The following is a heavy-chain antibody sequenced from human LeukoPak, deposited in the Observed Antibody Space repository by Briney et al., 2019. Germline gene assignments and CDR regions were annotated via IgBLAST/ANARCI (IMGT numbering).Heavy chain of an antibody. V-gene: IGHV3-48*03. Sequence: GGSLRLSCAASGFTFSSYNMNWVRQAPGEGLEWVSYISSSGSTIYYADSVKGRFTISRDNAKNSLYLQMNSLRAEDTAVYYCARELWFGEWYYMDVWGQGTLVTVSS. D-gene: IGHD3-10*01. J-gene: IGHJ4*02. CDR3: ARELWFGEWYYMDV. CDR1: GFTFSSYN. CDR2: ISSSGSTI.